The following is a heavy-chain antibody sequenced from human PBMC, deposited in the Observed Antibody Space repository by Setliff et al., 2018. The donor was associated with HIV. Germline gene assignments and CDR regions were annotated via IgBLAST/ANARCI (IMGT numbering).Heavy chain of an antibody. D-gene: IGHD2-8*01. V-gene: IGHV4-4*09. CDR3: ARRGRDGVFIMFATGFDP. J-gene: IGHJ5*02. CDR2: IYTSRGA. Sequence: SETLSLTCTVSGGSISGYHWNWLRQTPGKGLEWIGYIYTSRGANYNHSLRTRVIISVDTSNQFSLKLNSVTAADTAVYYCARRGRDGVFIMFATGFDPWGQGALVTVSS. CDR1: GGSISGYH.